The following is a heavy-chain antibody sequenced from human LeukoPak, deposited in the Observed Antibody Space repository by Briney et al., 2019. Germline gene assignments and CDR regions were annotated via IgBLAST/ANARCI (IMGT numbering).Heavy chain of an antibody. J-gene: IGHJ6*02. V-gene: IGHV3-30*18. CDR2: TSKDGSSE. D-gene: IGHD3-10*01. Sequence: GGSLRLSCAASGFILRSYVMHWVRQAPGKGLEWVAQTSKDGSSEYYADSVKGRFTISRDNSKNTLYLQMNSLRAEDTAVYYCAKVVIRRGPAYYYGMDVWGQGTTVTVSS. CDR3: AKVVIRRGPAYYYGMDV. CDR1: GFILRSYV.